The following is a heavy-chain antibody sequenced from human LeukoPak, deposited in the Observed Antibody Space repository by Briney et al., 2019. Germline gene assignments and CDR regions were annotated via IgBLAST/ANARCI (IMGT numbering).Heavy chain of an antibody. D-gene: IGHD5-24*01. CDR1: GGSISTSNYY. CDR3: ARDSEMATTHFDY. J-gene: IGHJ4*02. V-gene: IGHV4-39*07. Sequence: SETLSLTCTVSGGSISTSNYYWGWIRQPPGKGLEWIGNIFYSGSTYYSPSLRSRVTISLDTSRNQFSLKLNSVTAADTAVYYCARDSEMATTHFDYWGQGTLVTVSS. CDR2: IFYSGST.